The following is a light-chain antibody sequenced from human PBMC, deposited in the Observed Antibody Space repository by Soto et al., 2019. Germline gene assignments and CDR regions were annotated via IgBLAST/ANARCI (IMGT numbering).Light chain of an antibody. Sequence: QSVLTQPPSVSGAPGQRVTIACTVSRSNIGARYDVHWYQQLPGRAPKLLIFANTNRPSGVPDRFSASKSGTSASLAITGLQADDEADYYCQSYDSSLSVVFGGGTKVTVL. CDR2: ANT. V-gene: IGLV1-40*01. CDR3: QSYDSSLSVV. CDR1: RSNIGARYD. J-gene: IGLJ2*01.